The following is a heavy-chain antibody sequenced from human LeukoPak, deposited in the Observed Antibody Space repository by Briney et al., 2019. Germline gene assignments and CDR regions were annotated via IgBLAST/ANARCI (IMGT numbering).Heavy chain of an antibody. Sequence: PSQTLSLTCTVSDGSISSGAYYWSRIRQPPGKGLEWIGYIWHSGSTYYNPSLRSRITMSVDRSKNQFSLKLNSVTVADTAVYYCARQVYSSSWSYYFEYWGQGILVTVSS. V-gene: IGHV4-30-2*01. CDR3: ARQVYSSSWSYYFEY. D-gene: IGHD6-13*01. CDR1: DGSISSGAYY. CDR2: IWHSGST. J-gene: IGHJ4*02.